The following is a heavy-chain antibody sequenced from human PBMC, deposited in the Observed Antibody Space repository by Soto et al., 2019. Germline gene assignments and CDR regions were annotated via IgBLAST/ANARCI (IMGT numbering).Heavy chain of an antibody. CDR1: GGSISSGGYY. V-gene: IGHV4-31*02. CDR2: IYYSGST. D-gene: IGHD2-15*01. CDR3: ASGYCSGGSCYTFDY. Sequence: SETLSLTCTVSGGSISSGGYYWSWIRQHPGKGLEWIGYIYYSGSTYYNPSLKSRVTISVDTSKNQFSLKLSSVTAADTAVYYCASGYCSGGSCYTFDYWGQGTLVTVSS. J-gene: IGHJ4*02.